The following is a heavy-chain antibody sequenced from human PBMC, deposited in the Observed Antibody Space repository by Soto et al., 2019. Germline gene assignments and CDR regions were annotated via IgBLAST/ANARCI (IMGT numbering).Heavy chain of an antibody. D-gene: IGHD1-26*01. CDR2: INAGNGNT. Sequence: ASVKVSCKASGYTFTSYAMHWVRQAPGQRLEWMGWINAGNGNTKYSQKFQGRVTITTDTSASTAYMELSSLRSDDTAVYYCARYSGSYRASYYYGMDVWGQGTTVTVSS. J-gene: IGHJ6*02. CDR3: ARYSGSYRASYYYGMDV. CDR1: GYTFTSYA. V-gene: IGHV1-3*01.